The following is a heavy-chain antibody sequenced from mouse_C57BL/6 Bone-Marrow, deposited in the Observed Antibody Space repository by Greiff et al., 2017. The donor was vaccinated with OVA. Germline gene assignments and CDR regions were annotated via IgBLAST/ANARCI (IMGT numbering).Heavy chain of an antibody. V-gene: IGHV1-26*01. CDR2: INPNNGGT. D-gene: IGHD1-1*01. J-gene: IGHJ2*01. CDR1: GYTFTDYY. CDR3: ARRGYYGTHYFDY. Sequence: EVQLQQSGPELVKPGASVKISCTASGYTFTDYYMNWVKQSHGKSLEWIGDINPNNGGTSYNQKFKGKATLTVDKSSSTAYMELRSLTSEDSAVYYCARRGYYGTHYFDYWGQGTTLTVSS.